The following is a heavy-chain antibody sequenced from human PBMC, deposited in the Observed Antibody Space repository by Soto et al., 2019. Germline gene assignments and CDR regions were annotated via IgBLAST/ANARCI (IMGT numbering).Heavy chain of an antibody. CDR3: ARGRGACYENSDFFDY. V-gene: IGHV3-7*03. D-gene: IGHD3-22*01. CDR2: IKPDGRDK. J-gene: IGHJ4*02. CDR1: GFTFSDYW. Sequence: LRLSGAAHGFTFSDYWMTWVRQAPGKGLEWVANIKPDGRDKYYVASVAGRFIISSDNVKKSLDLQMYSLGADEVTAVYYCARGRGACYENSDFFDYWGQGALVTVSS.